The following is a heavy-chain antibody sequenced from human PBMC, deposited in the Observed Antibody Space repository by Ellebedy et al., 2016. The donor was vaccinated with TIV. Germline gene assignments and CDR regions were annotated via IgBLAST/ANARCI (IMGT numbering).Heavy chain of an antibody. CDR1: GFTFSSYG. J-gene: IGHJ2*01. Sequence: GGSLRLSCAASGFTFSSYGMHWVRQAPGKGLEWVAVIWYDGSNKYYADSVKGRFTISRDNSKNTLYLQMNSPRAEDTAVYYCARDIYDSSGNWYFDLWGRGTLVTVSS. V-gene: IGHV3-33*01. CDR2: IWYDGSNK. CDR3: ARDIYDSSGNWYFDL. D-gene: IGHD3-22*01.